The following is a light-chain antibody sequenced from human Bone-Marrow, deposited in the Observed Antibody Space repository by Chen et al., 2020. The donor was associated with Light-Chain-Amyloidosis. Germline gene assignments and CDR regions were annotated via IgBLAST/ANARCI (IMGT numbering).Light chain of an antibody. J-gene: IGLJ2*01. CDR3: GTWDSSLSAVV. Sequence: QSVLTQPPSVSAAPGQKVTISGSGSSANIGNNYVSWYQQLPGTAPKLLIYDINKRPSGIPDRFSGSKSGTSATLGITGLQTGDEADYYCGTWDSSLSAVVFGGGTKLTVL. V-gene: IGLV1-51*01. CDR1: SANIGNNY. CDR2: DIN.